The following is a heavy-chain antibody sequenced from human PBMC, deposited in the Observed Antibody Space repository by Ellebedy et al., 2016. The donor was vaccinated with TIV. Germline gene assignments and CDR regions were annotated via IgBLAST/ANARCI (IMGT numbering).Heavy chain of an antibody. D-gene: IGHD2-15*01. CDR3: ARAYSGGEDAFDF. CDR2: FDPEDGET. Sequence: ASVKVSXXVSGYTLTELSMHWVRQAPGKGLEWMGGFDPEDGETIYAQKFQGRVTMTEDTSTDTAYMELSSLRSEDTALYFCARAYSGGEDAFDFWGLGTMVTVSS. V-gene: IGHV1-24*01. CDR1: GYTLTELS. J-gene: IGHJ3*01.